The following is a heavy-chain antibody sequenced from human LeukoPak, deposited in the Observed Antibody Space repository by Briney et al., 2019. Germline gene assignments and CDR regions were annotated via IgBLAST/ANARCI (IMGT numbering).Heavy chain of an antibody. CDR2: WHDGSHK. V-gene: IGHV3-33*01. Sequence: GRSLRLSCAASGFSFDTYAMHRVRQAPGQGLEWVALWHDGSHKFYSNSVRGQFTISRDNSKNTVYLQMNNLRPDDTAVYYCAREIFGSGSYPDFWGQGTLVTVSS. D-gene: IGHD3-10*01. J-gene: IGHJ4*02. CDR3: AREIFGSGSYPDF. CDR1: GFSFDTYA.